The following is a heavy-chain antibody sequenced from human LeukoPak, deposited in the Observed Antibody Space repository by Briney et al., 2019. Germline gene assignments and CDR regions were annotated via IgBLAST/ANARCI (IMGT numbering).Heavy chain of an antibody. CDR2: INPNSGVT. J-gene: IGHJ4*02. D-gene: IGHD6-19*01. V-gene: IGHV1-2*02. CDR1: GYTFTGYY. Sequence: ASVKVSCKASGYTFTGYYMHWVRQAPGQGLEWMGWINPNSGVTNYAQKFQGRVTVTRHTSISTAYMELSWLRSDDTAVYYCARVGSSGWYVHPTLDYWGQGTLVTVSS. CDR3: ARVGSSGWYVHPTLDY.